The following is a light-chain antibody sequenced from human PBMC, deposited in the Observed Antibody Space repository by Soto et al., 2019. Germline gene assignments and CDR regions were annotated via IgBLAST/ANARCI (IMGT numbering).Light chain of an antibody. J-gene: IGLJ2*01. CDR2: EVS. Sequence: QSALTQPPSATGSPGQSVPISCTGTSGDVGAYNYVSWFQQHPGKAPKFMIYEVSKRPSGVPDRFSGSKSGNTASLTVSGHQSEDEAEYYCRSYARGNNFVFGGGTKLTVL. V-gene: IGLV2-8*01. CDR3: RSYARGNNFV. CDR1: SGDVGAYNY.